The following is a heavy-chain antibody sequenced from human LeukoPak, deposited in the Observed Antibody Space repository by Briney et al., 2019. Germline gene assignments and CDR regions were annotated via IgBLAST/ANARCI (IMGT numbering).Heavy chain of an antibody. Sequence: GGSLRLSCAASGFTFSIYAMSWVRQAPGKGLEWVSAISGSGGSTYYADSVKGRFTISRDNSKNTLYLQMNSLRAEDTAVYYCANRHFYDSSGYTVDYWGQGTLVTVSS. D-gene: IGHD3-22*01. CDR2: ISGSGGST. J-gene: IGHJ4*02. CDR1: GFTFSIYA. V-gene: IGHV3-23*01. CDR3: ANRHFYDSSGYTVDY.